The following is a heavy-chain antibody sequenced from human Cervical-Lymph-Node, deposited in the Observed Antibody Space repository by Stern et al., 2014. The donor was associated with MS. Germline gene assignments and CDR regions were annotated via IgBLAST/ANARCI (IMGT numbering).Heavy chain of an antibody. CDR3: AKCRRSYRDDANGSPYYLDY. CDR2: YYWDDDT. D-gene: IGHD5-24*01. V-gene: IGHV2-5*02. CDR1: GFSLTDVGMG. Sequence: QITLQESGPTLVKPTQTLTLTCTFSGFSLTDVGMGVAWIRQPPGEALEWLALYYWDDDTLYSPSLKSRLTVTKDTSKSQVVLTMTNLEPVDTATYYCAKCRRSYRDDANGSPYYLDYWGQGVLVTVSS. J-gene: IGHJ4*02.